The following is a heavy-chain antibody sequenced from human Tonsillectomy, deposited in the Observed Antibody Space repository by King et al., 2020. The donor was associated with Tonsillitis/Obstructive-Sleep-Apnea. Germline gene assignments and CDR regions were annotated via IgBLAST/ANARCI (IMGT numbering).Heavy chain of an antibody. D-gene: IGHD3-22*01. J-gene: IGHJ4*02. Sequence: VKLVESGGGVVQPGRSLRLSCAASGFTFSSYGMHWVRQAPGKGLEWVAVIWYDGSNKYYADSVKGRFTISRDNSKNTLYLQMNSLRAEDTAVYYCAREYYYDSSGYYTKLHPFDYWGQGTLVTVSS. CDR1: GFTFSSYG. V-gene: IGHV3-33*01. CDR2: IWYDGSNK. CDR3: AREYYYDSSGYYTKLHPFDY.